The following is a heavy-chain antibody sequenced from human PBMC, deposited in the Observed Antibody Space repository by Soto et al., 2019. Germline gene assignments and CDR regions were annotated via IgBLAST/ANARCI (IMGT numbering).Heavy chain of an antibody. V-gene: IGHV3-33*01. CDR3: ARDGVGATTYFGYFDY. D-gene: IGHD1-26*01. Sequence: PGGSLRLSCAASGFSFGGYGMHWVRQAPGKGLEWVAVIRYDGSNEYYADSAKGRFTISRDNSKNTLYLQMNSLRAEDTAVYYCARDGVGATTYFGYFDYWGQGTLVTVS. CDR2: IRYDGSNE. J-gene: IGHJ4*02. CDR1: GFSFGGYG.